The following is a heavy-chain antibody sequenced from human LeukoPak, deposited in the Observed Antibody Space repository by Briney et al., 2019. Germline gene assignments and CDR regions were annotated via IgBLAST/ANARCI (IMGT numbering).Heavy chain of an antibody. J-gene: IGHJ4*02. D-gene: IGHD5-18*01. CDR3: ASGYISVRAAIDY. V-gene: IGHV3-30-3*01. CDR1: GFTFSSYA. CDR2: ISYDGSNK. Sequence: GGSLRLSCAASGFTFSSYAMHWVRQAPGKGLEWVAVISYDGSNKYYADSVKGRFTISRDNSKNTLYLQMNSLRAEDTAVYYCASGYISVRAAIDYWGQGTLVTVSS.